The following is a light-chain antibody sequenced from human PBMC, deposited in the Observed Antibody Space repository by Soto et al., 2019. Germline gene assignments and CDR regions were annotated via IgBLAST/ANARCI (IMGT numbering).Light chain of an antibody. CDR3: SSYTSSPSTRA. CDR1: DIGDYDY. CDR2: DVN. Sequence: QSALTQPASVSGSPGQSITISCTGSDIGDYDYVSWYQQHPGKAPKLMIYDVNNRPSGVSYRFSGSKAGNTASLTISGLQADDEADYYCSSYTSSPSTRAFGGGTKLTVL. V-gene: IGLV2-14*01. J-gene: IGLJ2*01.